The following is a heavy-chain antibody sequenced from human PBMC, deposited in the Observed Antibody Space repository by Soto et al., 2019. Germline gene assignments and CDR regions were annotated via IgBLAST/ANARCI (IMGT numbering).Heavy chain of an antibody. J-gene: IGHJ6*02. Sequence: ASVKVSCKAPGYTLTSYYMHWVRHAPGQGLEWMGWINPNSGGTNYAQKFQGWVTMTRDTSISTAYMELSRLRSDDTAVYYCARESNSYYGYYYYGMDVWGQGTTVTVSS. CDR1: GYTLTSYY. V-gene: IGHV1-2*04. D-gene: IGHD3-10*01. CDR2: INPNSGGT. CDR3: ARESNSYYGYYYYGMDV.